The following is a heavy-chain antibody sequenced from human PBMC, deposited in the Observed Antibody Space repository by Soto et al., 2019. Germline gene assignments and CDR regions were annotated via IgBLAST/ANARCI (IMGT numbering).Heavy chain of an antibody. D-gene: IGHD6-19*01. CDR1: GASFSDANYY. J-gene: IGHJ4*02. Sequence: LSLTCIVSGASFSDANYYWVWIRQPPGEGLEWIGSFYYDGRTYYNASLKSRVTISVDTSKNHFSLMLTSVTAADTAVYYCARRSHIAVAPTWGQGNLVTVSS. CDR3: ARRSHIAVAPT. CDR2: FYYDGRT. V-gene: IGHV4-39*02.